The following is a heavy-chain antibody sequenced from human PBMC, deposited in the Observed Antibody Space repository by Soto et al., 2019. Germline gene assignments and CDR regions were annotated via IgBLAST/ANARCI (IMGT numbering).Heavy chain of an antibody. CDR2: IYSKTDGGTT. Sequence: EVQLVESGGGLVKPGGSLRLSCAASRFPFSNAWMSWVRQAPGKGLEWVGRIYSKTDGGTTEYAAPVKGRFTISRDDSKNTLYLQMNSLNTEDTAVYYCTTLYSGYDYVGYWGQGTLVTVSP. CDR3: TTLYSGYDYVGY. V-gene: IGHV3-15*01. D-gene: IGHD5-12*01. J-gene: IGHJ4*02. CDR1: RFPFSNAW.